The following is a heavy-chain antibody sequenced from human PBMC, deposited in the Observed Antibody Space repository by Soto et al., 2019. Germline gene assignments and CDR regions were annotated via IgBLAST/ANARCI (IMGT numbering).Heavy chain of an antibody. CDR2: IPSRGDGT. V-gene: IGHV3-23*01. J-gene: IGHJ4*02. D-gene: IGHD4-17*01. Sequence: GGSLRLSCAASGFIFSSFPMRWIRQAPGKGLDWVATIPSRGDGTYADSVRGRFTVSRDNSKNIFYLQMTSLGVEDTAVYYCAKGSSGDYDWGQGTLVTVSS. CDR1: GFIFSSFP. CDR3: AKGSSGDYD.